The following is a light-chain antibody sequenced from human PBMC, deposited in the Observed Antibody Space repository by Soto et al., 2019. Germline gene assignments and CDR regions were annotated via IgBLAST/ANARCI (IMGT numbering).Light chain of an antibody. CDR1: QSVSSSS. J-gene: IGKJ2*01. Sequence: EIVLTQSPGTLSLSPGERATLSCRASQSVSSSSLAWYQQKPGQAPRLLIYGASSRATGIPDRFSGSVSGTDFALTISRLELEDFAVYYCHQYGSSPVYTFGQGNKLEIK. CDR3: HQYGSSPVYT. V-gene: IGKV3-20*01. CDR2: GAS.